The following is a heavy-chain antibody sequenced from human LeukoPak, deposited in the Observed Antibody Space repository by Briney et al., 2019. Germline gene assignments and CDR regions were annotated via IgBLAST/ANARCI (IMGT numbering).Heavy chain of an antibody. Sequence: ASVKVSCKASGGTFSNYAISWVRPAPGQGLEWMGGIIPIFGTANYPQKLQGRVTLTADEVKSTAYLELSRLRSEGTAVFYCSNLRNYVRAFYIWGQGTMVTVAS. CDR1: GGTFSNYA. CDR2: IIPIFGTA. J-gene: IGHJ3*02. CDR3: SNLRNYVRAFYI. V-gene: IGHV1-69*13. D-gene: IGHD4-11*01.